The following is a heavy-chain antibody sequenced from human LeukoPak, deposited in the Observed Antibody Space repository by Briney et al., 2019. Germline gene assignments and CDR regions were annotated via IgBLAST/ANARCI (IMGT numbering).Heavy chain of an antibody. J-gene: IGHJ5*02. Sequence: SETLSLTCAVYGGSFSGYYWSWIRQPPGKGLEWIGYIYYSGSTNYNPSLKSRVTISVDTSKNQFSLKLSSVTAADTAVYYCARLGSSTTHGWFDPWGQGTLVTVSS. V-gene: IGHV4-59*08. CDR1: GGSFSGYY. CDR3: ARLGSSTTHGWFDP. D-gene: IGHD2-2*01. CDR2: IYYSGST.